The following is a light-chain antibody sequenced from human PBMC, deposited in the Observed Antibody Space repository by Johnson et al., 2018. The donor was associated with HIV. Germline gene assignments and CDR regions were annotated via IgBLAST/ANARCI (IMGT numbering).Light chain of an antibody. Sequence: QSVLTQPPSVSAAPGQKVTISCSGSSSNIGNNYVSWYQLLPGTAPKLLIYDNNKRPSGIPDRFSGSKSGTSATLGITGLQNGDEADYYCGTWYSSLRAYNYVVGSGTKVTVL. CDR1: SSNIGNNY. V-gene: IGLV1-51*01. CDR3: GTWYSSLRAYNYV. CDR2: DNN. J-gene: IGLJ1*01.